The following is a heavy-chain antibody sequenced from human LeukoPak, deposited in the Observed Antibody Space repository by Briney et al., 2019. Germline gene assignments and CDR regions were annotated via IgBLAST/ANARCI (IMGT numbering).Heavy chain of an antibody. D-gene: IGHD3-10*01. CDR2: FDSEGGET. Sequence: ASVKVSCKFSVYTHTELSMHCVRQAPGKALEWMGGFDSEGGETIYAQKFQGRVTMTEDTSTETAYLELSSLRSEDTAVYYCATSGCNGSGSYSIDYWGQGTLVTVSS. CDR1: VYTHTELS. J-gene: IGHJ4*02. V-gene: IGHV1-24*01. CDR3: ATSGCNGSGSYSIDY.